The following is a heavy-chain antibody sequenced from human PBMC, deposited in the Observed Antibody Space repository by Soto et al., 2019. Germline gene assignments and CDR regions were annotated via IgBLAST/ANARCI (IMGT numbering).Heavy chain of an antibody. CDR3: ARHRWXCSGGSCRATYYYGMDV. CDR1: GYSFTIYW. Sequence: PGESVKISCKGSGYSFTIYWIGWVRQMPGKGLEWMGIIYPGDSDTRYSPSFQGQVTISADKSISTAYLQWSSLKASDTAMYYCARHRWXCSGGSCRATYYYGMDVWGQGTTVTVSS. V-gene: IGHV5-51*01. J-gene: IGHJ6*02. CDR2: IYPGDSDT. D-gene: IGHD2-15*01.